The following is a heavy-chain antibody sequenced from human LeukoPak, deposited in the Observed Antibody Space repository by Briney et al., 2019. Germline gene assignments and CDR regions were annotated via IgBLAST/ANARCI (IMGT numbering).Heavy chain of an antibody. D-gene: IGHD6-13*01. Sequence: GGSLRLSCAASGFTFSSYNMNWVRQAPGKGLEWVSYISTSSNTIYYADSVKGRFTISRENAKNSLYLQMNDLRAEDMAVYYCAREGGIAAAGAVDYWGQGTLVTVSS. CDR2: ISTSSNTI. CDR1: GFTFSSYN. J-gene: IGHJ4*02. CDR3: AREGGIAAAGAVDY. V-gene: IGHV3-48*01.